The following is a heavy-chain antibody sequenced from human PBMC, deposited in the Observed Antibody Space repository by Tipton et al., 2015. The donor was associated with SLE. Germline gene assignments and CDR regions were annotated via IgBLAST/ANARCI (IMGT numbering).Heavy chain of an antibody. CDR1: GGSISSHY. V-gene: IGHV4-59*11. Sequence: TLSLTCTVSGGSISSHYWSWIRQPPGKGLEWIGYIYYSGSTNYNPSLKSRVTISVDTSKNQFSLKLSPVTAADTAVYYCARGDKQWLVQGNWFDPWGQGTLVTVSS. J-gene: IGHJ5*02. CDR2: IYYSGST. CDR3: ARGDKQWLVQGNWFDP. D-gene: IGHD6-19*01.